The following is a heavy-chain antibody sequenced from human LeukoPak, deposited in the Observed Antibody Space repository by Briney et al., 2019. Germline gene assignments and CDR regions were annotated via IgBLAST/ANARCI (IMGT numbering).Heavy chain of an antibody. D-gene: IGHD5-12*01. Sequence: SETLSLTCAVYGGSFSGYYWSWIRQPPGKGLEWIGEINRSGSTNYNPSLKSRVTISVDTSKNQFSLKPSSVTAADTAVYYCARGLFKDIVATIYFEDYWGQGTLVTVSS. CDR1: GGSFSGYY. CDR2: INRSGST. J-gene: IGHJ4*02. V-gene: IGHV4-34*01. CDR3: ARGLFKDIVATIYFEDY.